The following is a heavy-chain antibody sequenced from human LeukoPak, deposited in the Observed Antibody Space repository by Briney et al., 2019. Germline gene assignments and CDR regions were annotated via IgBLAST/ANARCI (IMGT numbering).Heavy chain of an antibody. CDR1: GYSFTGYY. CDR3: ARDGVHDSSGYYYVN. CDR2: INPNNGDT. V-gene: IGHV1-2*06. Sequence: ASVKVSCKASGYSFTGYYMHWVRQAPGQGLEWMGRINPNNGDTNYAQKLQGRVTMTTDTSTSTAYMELRSLRSDDTAVYYCARDGVHDSSGYYYVNWGQGTLVTVSS. J-gene: IGHJ4*02. D-gene: IGHD3-22*01.